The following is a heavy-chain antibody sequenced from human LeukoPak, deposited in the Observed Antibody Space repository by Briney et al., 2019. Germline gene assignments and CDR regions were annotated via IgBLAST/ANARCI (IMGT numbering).Heavy chain of an antibody. CDR1: GFTFSNAW. Sequence: GGSLRLSCAASGFTFSNAWMSWVRQAPGKGLDWVGRINSKTDGGTTDYAAPVKGRFTISREDSKNTLYLQMNSLKTEDTAVYYCTTGITIFGVVIINDYWGQGTLVTVSS. CDR2: INSKTDGGTT. D-gene: IGHD3-3*01. J-gene: IGHJ4*02. V-gene: IGHV3-15*01. CDR3: TTGITIFGVVIINDY.